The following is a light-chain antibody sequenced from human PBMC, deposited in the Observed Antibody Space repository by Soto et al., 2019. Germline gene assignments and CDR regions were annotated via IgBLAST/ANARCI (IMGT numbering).Light chain of an antibody. Sequence: IVLTQSPGTLSSSPGERATLSCRASQSVSTNNLAWYQQRPGQAPRLLIYGASNRATGIPDRFSGSGSGTDFTLTISSLQPEDFATYYCQQANSFPWTFGQGTKVDIK. CDR1: QSVSTNN. J-gene: IGKJ1*01. CDR2: GAS. V-gene: IGKV3-20*01. CDR3: QQANSFPWT.